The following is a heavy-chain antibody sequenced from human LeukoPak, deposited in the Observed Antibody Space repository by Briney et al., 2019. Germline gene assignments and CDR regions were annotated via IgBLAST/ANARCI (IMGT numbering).Heavy chain of an antibody. J-gene: IGHJ4*02. Sequence: SETLSLTCAVYGGSFSGYYWSWIRQPPGKGLEWIGEINHSGSTNYNPSLKSRVTISVDTSKNQFSLKLSSVTAADTAVYYCARGSRSSTSCYTVWGQGTLVTVSS. D-gene: IGHD2-2*02. CDR1: GGSFSGYY. CDR2: INHSGST. CDR3: ARGSRSSTSCYTV. V-gene: IGHV4-34*01.